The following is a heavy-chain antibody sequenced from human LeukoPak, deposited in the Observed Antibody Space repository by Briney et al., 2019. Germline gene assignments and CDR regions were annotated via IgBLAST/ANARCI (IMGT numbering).Heavy chain of an antibody. D-gene: IGHD5/OR15-5a*01. CDR1: GVSITSYY. J-gene: IGHJ4*02. Sequence: SETLSLTCAVSGVSITSYYWSWIRQPPGKGLEWIGYFYYSGSTNYNPSLKSRVTISVDTSKNQFSLKLTSVTAADTAVYYCARVSGDYWGQGTLVTVSS. CDR3: ARVSGDY. CDR2: FYYSGST. V-gene: IGHV4-59*01.